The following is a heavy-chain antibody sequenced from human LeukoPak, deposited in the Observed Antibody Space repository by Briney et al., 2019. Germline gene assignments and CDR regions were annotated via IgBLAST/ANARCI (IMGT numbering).Heavy chain of an antibody. CDR2: ISYDGSNK. V-gene: IGHV3-30-3*01. CDR3: AKDKGSTWDAFDI. D-gene: IGHD2/OR15-2a*01. Sequence: GGSLRLSCAASGFTFSSYAMHWVRQAPGKGLEWVAVISYDGSNKYYADSVKGRFTISRDNSKNTLYLQMNSLRAEDTALYYCAKDKGSTWDAFDIWGQGTMVTVSS. CDR1: GFTFSSYA. J-gene: IGHJ3*02.